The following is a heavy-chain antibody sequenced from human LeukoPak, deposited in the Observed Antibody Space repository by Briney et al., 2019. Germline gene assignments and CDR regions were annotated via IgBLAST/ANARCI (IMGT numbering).Heavy chain of an antibody. CDR2: IYSGGST. Sequence: PGGSLRLSCAASGFTFSSYAMSWVRQAPGKGLEWVSVIYSGGSTYYADSVKGRFTISRDNSKNTLYLQMNSLRAEDTAVYYCAFGGYWGQGTLVTVSS. CDR3: AFGGY. CDR1: GFTFSSYA. D-gene: IGHD3-10*01. V-gene: IGHV3-53*01. J-gene: IGHJ4*02.